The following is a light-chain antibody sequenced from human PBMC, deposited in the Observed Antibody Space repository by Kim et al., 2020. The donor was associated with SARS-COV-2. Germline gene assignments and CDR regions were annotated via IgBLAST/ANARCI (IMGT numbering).Light chain of an antibody. Sequence: DVVMSQSPLSLSVTSGQPASISCKSSQSLVYSDGRTYLHWYRQKAGQAPQLLIYEVFHRFSGVPDKFSGSGSGTDFTLQISRVEAEDVGVYYCMQSMHLPLFTFGPGTKVDIK. V-gene: IGKV2D-29*01. CDR2: EVF. CDR3: MQSMHLPLFT. CDR1: QSLVYSDGRTY. J-gene: IGKJ3*01.